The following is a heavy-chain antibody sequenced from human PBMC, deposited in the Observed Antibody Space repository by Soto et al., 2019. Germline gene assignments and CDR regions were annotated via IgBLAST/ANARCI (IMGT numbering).Heavy chain of an antibody. V-gene: IGHV3-23*01. Sequence: EVQLLESGGGLVQPGGSLRLSCAVSGLTFRNHAMSWVRQAPGKGLEWVSTIAPIGYSTHYAGSVEGRFTISRDDSKSTLALHMNSLRADDTAVYYCVSWVSPQFAYWGQGARVSVSS. J-gene: IGHJ4*02. CDR3: VSWVSPQFAY. CDR1: GLTFRNHA. CDR2: IAPIGYST. D-gene: IGHD2-8*01.